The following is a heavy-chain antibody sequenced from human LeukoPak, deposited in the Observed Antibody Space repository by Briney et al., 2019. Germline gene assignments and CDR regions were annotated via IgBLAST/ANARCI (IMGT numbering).Heavy chain of an antibody. CDR1: GFTFSLYW. D-gene: IGHD5/OR15-5a*01. Sequence: GGSLRLSCAASGFTFSLYWMSWVRQAPGKGLEWVANIKQDGSEKYYVDSVKGRFTISRDNARNSLYLQMNSLRAEDTAVYYCVSTATFDHWGQGTLVTVSP. J-gene: IGHJ4*02. V-gene: IGHV3-7*05. CDR3: VSTATFDH. CDR2: IKQDGSEK.